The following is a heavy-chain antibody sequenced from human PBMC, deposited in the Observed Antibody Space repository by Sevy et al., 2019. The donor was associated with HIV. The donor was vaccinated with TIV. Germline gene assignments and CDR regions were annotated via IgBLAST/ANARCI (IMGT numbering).Heavy chain of an antibody. J-gene: IGHJ6*02. V-gene: IGHV3-53*01. CDR3: ARVQVRGEGGYYYYGMDV. D-gene: IGHD3-10*01. Sequence: GGSLRLSCAASGFTVSSNYMSWVRQAPGKGLEWVSLIYSGGSTYYADSLKGRFTISRDNSKNTLYLQKNSLRAEDTAGYYCARVQVRGEGGYYYYGMDVWGQGTTVTVSS. CDR1: GFTVSSNY. CDR2: IYSGGST.